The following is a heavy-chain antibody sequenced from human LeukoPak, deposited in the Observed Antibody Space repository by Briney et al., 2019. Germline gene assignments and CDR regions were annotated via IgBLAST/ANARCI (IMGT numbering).Heavy chain of an antibody. J-gene: IGHJ4*02. D-gene: IGHD6-6*01. CDR1: GYTFTGYY. Sequence: ASVKVSCKASGYTFTGYYMHWVRQAPGQGLEWMGWINPNSGGTNYAQKFQGRVTMTRDTSISTAYMELSRLRSDDTAVYYCARGYGIAARPGINFDYWGQGTLVTVSS. CDR2: INPNSGGT. CDR3: ARGYGIAARPGINFDY. V-gene: IGHV1-2*02.